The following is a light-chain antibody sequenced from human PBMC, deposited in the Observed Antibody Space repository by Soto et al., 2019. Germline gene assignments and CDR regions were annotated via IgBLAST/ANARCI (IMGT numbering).Light chain of an antibody. V-gene: IGLV2-14*01. J-gene: IGLJ2*01. CDR1: SSDVGGYNY. CDR3: SSYTSSSTRVV. CDR2: DVS. Sequence: QPASVSGSPGQSITISCTGTSSDVGGYNYVSWYQQHPGKAPKLMIYDVSNRPSGVSNRFSGSKSGNTASLTISGLQAEDEADYYCSSYTSSSTRVVFGGGTKLTVL.